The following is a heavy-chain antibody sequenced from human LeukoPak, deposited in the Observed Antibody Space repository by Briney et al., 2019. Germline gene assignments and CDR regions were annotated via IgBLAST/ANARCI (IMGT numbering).Heavy chain of an antibody. CDR1: GYTYTSYG. CDR3: ARDVGCSSTSCYAHFDY. D-gene: IGHD2-2*01. V-gene: IGHV1-18*04. CDR2: ISAYNGNT. J-gene: IGHJ4*02. Sequence: ASVKVSCKASGYTYTSYGISWVRQAPGQGLEWMGWISAYNGNTNYAQKLQGRVTMTTDTSTSTAYMELRSLRSDDTAVYYYARDVGCSSTSCYAHFDYWGQGTLVTVSS.